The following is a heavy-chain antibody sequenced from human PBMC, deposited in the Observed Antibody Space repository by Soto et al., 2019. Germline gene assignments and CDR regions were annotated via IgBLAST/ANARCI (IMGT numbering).Heavy chain of an antibody. CDR3: TTTSS. D-gene: IGHD1-1*01. V-gene: IGHV4-39*01. CDR1: GGSISTTSYY. J-gene: IGHJ5*02. CDR2: IYYSGST. Sequence: ASETLSLTCTVSGGSISTTSYYWGWIRQPPGKGLEWIGSIYYSGSTYYNPSLKSRVTISVDTSKNQFSLKLTSVTAADTAMYYCTTTSSWGQGTLVTVSS.